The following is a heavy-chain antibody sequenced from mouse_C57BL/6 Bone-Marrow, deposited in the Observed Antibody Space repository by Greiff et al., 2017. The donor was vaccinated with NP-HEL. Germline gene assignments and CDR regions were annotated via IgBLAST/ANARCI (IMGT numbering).Heavy chain of an antibody. CDR2: IDPSDSYT. CDR3: ARGRGYDYFDY. CDR1: GYTFTSYW. V-gene: IGHV1-69*01. D-gene: IGHD2-2*01. Sequence: QVQLQQPGAELVMPGASVKLSCKASGYTFTSYWMHWVKQRPGQGLEWIGEIDPSDSYTNYNQKFKGKSTLTVDKSSSTAYMQLSSLTSEDSAVYYCARGRGYDYFDYWGQGTTLTVAS. J-gene: IGHJ2*01.